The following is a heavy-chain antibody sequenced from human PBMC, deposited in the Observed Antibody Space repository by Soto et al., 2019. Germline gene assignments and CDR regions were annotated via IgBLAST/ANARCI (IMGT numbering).Heavy chain of an antibody. V-gene: IGHV1-3*01. Sequence: ASWRIACKESGDTERSSTMSWARQAKKQRLEWMGWINAGHGNTKYSQKFQGRVTITRDTSASTAYMELSSLRSEDTAVYYCARAPTYYYDSSGYPIGDYWGQGTLVTVSS. J-gene: IGHJ4*02. CDR2: INAGHGNT. CDR1: GDTERSST. CDR3: ARAPTYYYDSSGYPIGDY. D-gene: IGHD3-22*01.